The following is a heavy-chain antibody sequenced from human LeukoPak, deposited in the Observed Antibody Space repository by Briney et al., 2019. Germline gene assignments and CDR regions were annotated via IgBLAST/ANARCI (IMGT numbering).Heavy chain of an antibody. CDR1: GFTFSSYG. V-gene: IGHV3-20*04. Sequence: GGSLRLSCAASGFTFSSYGMSWVRQAPGKGLEWVSGINWNGGSTGYADSVKGRFTISRDNAKNSLYLQMNSLRAEDTALYYCARDFESGFTIFGVVRYWGQGTLVTVSS. J-gene: IGHJ4*02. D-gene: IGHD3-3*01. CDR3: ARDFESGFTIFGVVRY. CDR2: INWNGGST.